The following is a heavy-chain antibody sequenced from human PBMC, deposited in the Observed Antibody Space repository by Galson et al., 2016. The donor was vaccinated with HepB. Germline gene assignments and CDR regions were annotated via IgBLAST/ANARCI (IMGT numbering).Heavy chain of an antibody. V-gene: IGHV4-39*01. CDR2: ITYSGTT. CDR3: ARQHPTGDPPDL. D-gene: IGHD3-10*01. Sequence: SETLSLTCFVSGFSVRGSNYHWGWTRQSPGKGLEWVGSITYSGTTYYNPSLKSPVTVSADTSRDHFSLMLESVTAADTAVYYCARQHPTGDPPDLGGQGTLVTVSS. J-gene: IGHJ5*02. CDR1: GFSVRGSNYH.